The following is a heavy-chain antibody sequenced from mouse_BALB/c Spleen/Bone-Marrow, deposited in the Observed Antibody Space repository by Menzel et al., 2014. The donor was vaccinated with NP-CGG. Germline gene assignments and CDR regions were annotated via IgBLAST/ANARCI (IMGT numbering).Heavy chain of an antibody. J-gene: IGHJ3*01. D-gene: IGHD1-2*01. CDR1: GFDFSTYW. CDR2: INPDSSTI. Sequence: EVKLMESGGGLAQPGGSLKPSCAASGFDFSTYWMSWVRQAPGKGLEWIGEINPDSSTINYTPSLKDKFIISRDNAKNTLYLQMSKVRSEDTALYYCARLHYYGYEAYWGQGTLVTVSA. CDR3: ARLHYYGYEAY. V-gene: IGHV4-1*02.